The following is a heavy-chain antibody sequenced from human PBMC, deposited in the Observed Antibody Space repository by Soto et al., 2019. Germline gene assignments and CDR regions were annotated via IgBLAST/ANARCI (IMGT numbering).Heavy chain of an antibody. V-gene: IGHV3-7*01. J-gene: IGHJ5*02. D-gene: IGHD2-21*01. Sequence: GGSLRLSCAASGFTFSNYWMSWIRQAPGKGLEWVANIKEDGSERNYVDSVKGRFTISRDNAENSLYLQMNSLRAKDTAVYYCASARHIGPWGQGTLVTVSS. CDR3: ASARHIGP. CDR1: GFTFSNYW. CDR2: IKEDGSER.